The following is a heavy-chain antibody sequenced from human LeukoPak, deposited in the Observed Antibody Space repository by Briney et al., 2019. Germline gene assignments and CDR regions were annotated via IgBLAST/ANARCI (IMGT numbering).Heavy chain of an antibody. D-gene: IGHD3-10*01. CDR3: GGFKGDIWFGELLGGGVDY. CDR2: IYYSGST. CDR1: GGSISSSSYY. Sequence: SETLSLTCTVSGGSISSSSYYWGWIRQPPGKGLEWIGSIYYSGSTYYNPSLKSRVTISVDTSKNQFSLKLSSVTAADTAVYYCGGFKGDIWFGELLGGGVDYWGQGTLVTVSS. V-gene: IGHV4-39*07. J-gene: IGHJ4*02.